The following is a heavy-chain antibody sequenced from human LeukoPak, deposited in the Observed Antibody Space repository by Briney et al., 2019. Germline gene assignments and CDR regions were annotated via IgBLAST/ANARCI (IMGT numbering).Heavy chain of an antibody. CDR1: GGSFSGYY. Sequence: SETLSLTCAVYGGSFSGYYWSWIRQPPGKGLEWIGEINHSGSTNYNPSLKSRVTISVDTSKNQFSLKLSSVTAADTAVYYCARVRSSRRDGYNRWGQGTLVTVSS. V-gene: IGHV4-34*01. CDR3: ARVRSSRRDGYNR. J-gene: IGHJ4*02. D-gene: IGHD5-24*01. CDR2: INHSGST.